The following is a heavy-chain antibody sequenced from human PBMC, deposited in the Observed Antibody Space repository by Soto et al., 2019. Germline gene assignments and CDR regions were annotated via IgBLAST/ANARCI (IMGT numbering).Heavy chain of an antibody. V-gene: IGHV3-15*01. CDR1: GFTFSNAW. Sequence: GGPLRLSSAASGFTFSNAWMSWVRQAPGKGLEWVGRIKSKTDGGTTGYAAPVKGRFTISRDDSKNTLYPQINSLKTEDTAVYYCTTDHVLRFLEWLSADAFDIWGQGTMVTVSS. J-gene: IGHJ3*02. D-gene: IGHD3-3*01. CDR3: TTDHVLRFLEWLSADAFDI. CDR2: IKSKTDGGTT.